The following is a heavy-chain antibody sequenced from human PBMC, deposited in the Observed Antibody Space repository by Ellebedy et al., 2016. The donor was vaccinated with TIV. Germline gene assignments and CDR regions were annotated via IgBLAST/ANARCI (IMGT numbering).Heavy chain of an antibody. Sequence: GESLKISXAASGFTFSTNWMDWVRQAPGKGLEWVANINGDGSVRYYVDSVKDRFTISRDNAKNILYLQMNSLRDEDTAVYYCSWQLDYWGQGTLVTVSS. CDR2: INGDGSVR. V-gene: IGHV3-7*01. CDR1: GFTFSTNW. D-gene: IGHD5-24*01. J-gene: IGHJ4*02. CDR3: SWQLDY.